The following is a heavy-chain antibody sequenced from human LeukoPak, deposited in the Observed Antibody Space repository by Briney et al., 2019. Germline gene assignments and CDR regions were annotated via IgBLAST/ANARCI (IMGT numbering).Heavy chain of an antibody. Sequence: SETLSLTCTVSGGSISSYYWSWIRQPPGKGLEWIGYIYYSGSTNYNPSLKSRVTISVDKSKNQFSLKLSSVTAADTAVYYCARDLTYYDSRGPFDYWGQGTLVTVSS. J-gene: IGHJ4*02. CDR1: GGSISSYY. CDR3: ARDLTYYDSRGPFDY. V-gene: IGHV4-59*12. D-gene: IGHD3-22*01. CDR2: IYYSGST.